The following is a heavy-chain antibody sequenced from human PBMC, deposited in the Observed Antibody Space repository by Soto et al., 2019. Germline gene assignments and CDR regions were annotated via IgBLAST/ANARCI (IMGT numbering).Heavy chain of an antibody. J-gene: IGHJ4*02. V-gene: IGHV3-33*01. CDR1: GFTFGSYG. CDR2: IWYDGNNK. CDR3: ARQIYDSDTGPNFQYYFDS. Sequence: PGGSLRLSCVASGFTFGSYGMHWVRQAPGKGLEWVSVIWYDGNNKNYADSVKGRFTISRDNSKNTLYLQINSPRADDTAMYYCARQIYDSDTGPNFQYYFDSWGQGTPVTVSS. D-gene: IGHD3-22*01.